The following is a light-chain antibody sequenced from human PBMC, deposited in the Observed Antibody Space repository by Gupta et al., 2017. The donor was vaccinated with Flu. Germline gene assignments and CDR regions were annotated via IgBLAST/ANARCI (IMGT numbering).Light chain of an antibody. J-gene: IGKJ2*01. CDR3: QHEDNWLFP. CDR2: GAS. Sequence: EIVLTQSPATLSVSPGETLTLSCRASQSIADHLDWYHHRPGQPPRLLIYGASIRATVLPDRISGSGSVTEFTLTITLRHSDDIGVYYCQHEDNWLFPFGQGTKVEI. CDR1: QSIADH. V-gene: IGKV3D-15*03.